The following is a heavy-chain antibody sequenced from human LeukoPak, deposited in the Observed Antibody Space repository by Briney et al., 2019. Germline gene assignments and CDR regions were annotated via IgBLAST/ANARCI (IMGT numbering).Heavy chain of an antibody. CDR2: ISWQSRTR. D-gene: IGHD2-15*01. Sequence: PGRSLRLSCVASGFFFDDYGMHWVRQVPGKGLEWVSGISWQSRTRKYADSVRGRFTISRDNAKNSLYLQMNSLRVEDAAVYYCATRLPLYGMDVWGQGTTVAVSS. CDR1: GFFFDDYG. V-gene: IGHV3-9*01. J-gene: IGHJ6*02. CDR3: ATRLPLYGMDV.